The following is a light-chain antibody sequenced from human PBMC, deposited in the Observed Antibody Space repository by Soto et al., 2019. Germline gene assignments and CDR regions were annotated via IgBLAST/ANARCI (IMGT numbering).Light chain of an antibody. Sequence: EIVLTQSPGTLSLSPGERATLSCRASQNVSSNYLAWYQQRPGQAPRLLVYGAFIRATGIPDRISGSGSGTDFTVTISRLEPEDFAVYYCQYYGGYYGSSPRYTFGQGTKLDIK. V-gene: IGKV3-20*01. CDR2: GAF. CDR3: QYYGGYYGSSPRYT. J-gene: IGKJ2*01. CDR1: QNVSSNY.